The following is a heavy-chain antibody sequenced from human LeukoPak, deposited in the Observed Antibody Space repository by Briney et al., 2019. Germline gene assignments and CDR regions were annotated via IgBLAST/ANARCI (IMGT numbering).Heavy chain of an antibody. CDR2: IKWNGGKI. Sequence: GGSLRLSCAASGFTFDEYGMSWVRQAPGEGLEWVSTIKWNGGKIGYADSVKGRFTISRDNAKNSLYLQMNSLRAEDTAVYYCARYGVAPAAYYYYYMDVWGEGTTVTVSS. V-gene: IGHV3-20*04. D-gene: IGHD2-2*01. CDR3: ARYGVAPAAYYYYYMDV. J-gene: IGHJ6*03. CDR1: GFTFDEYG.